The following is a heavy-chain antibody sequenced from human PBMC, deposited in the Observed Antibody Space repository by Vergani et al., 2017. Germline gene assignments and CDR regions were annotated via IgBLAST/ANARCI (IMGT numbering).Heavy chain of an antibody. CDR2: ISYDGTEK. V-gene: IGHV3-30-3*01. CDR3: ARGLDYYGSGRRTNFYDGMDV. D-gene: IGHD3-10*01. Sequence: QVKLEESGGGVVQPGRSLRLSCAASGFSFGNYAMHWVRQAPGKGLEWVGVISYDGTEKKYADSVNGRFTISRDNSKKMMSLQMNSLRVEYTAVYYCARGLDYYGSGRRTNFYDGMDVWGQGTTVTVSS. J-gene: IGHJ6*02. CDR1: GFSFGNYA.